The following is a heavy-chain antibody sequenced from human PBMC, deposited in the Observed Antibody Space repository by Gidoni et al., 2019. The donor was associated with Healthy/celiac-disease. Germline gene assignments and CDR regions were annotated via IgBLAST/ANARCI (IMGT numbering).Heavy chain of an antibody. Sequence: QVQLVESGGGVVQPGRSLRLSCPASSFTFRSYAIHWVRQAPGKGLEWVAVISYDGNYKYYADSVKGRFTISRDNSKNTLYRQMNSLRAEDTAVYYCARDPGYYDSSGAFDFWGQGTMVTVSS. J-gene: IGHJ3*01. CDR3: ARDPGYYDSSGAFDF. CDR2: ISYDGNYK. V-gene: IGHV3-30*04. D-gene: IGHD3-22*01. CDR1: SFTFRSYA.